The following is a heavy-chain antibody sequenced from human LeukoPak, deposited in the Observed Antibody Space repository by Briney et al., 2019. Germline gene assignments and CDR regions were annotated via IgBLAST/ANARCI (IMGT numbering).Heavy chain of an antibody. Sequence: SETLSLTCTVSGGSISSYYWSWIRQPPGKGLEWIGYIYYSGSTNYNPPLKSRVTISVDTSKNQFSLKLSSVTAADTAVYYCARGYPALTYYYGSGSYAYFDYWGQGTLVTVSS. V-gene: IGHV4-59*12. J-gene: IGHJ4*02. CDR2: IYYSGST. D-gene: IGHD3-10*01. CDR3: ARGYPALTYYYGSGSYAYFDY. CDR1: GGSISSYY.